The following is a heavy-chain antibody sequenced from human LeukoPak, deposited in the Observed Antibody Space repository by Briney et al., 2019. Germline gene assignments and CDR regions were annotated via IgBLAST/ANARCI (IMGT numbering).Heavy chain of an antibody. CDR3: AKHYMGSYDNRGLDY. CDR2: INHSGST. CDR1: GGSSSGYY. Sequence: SETLSLTCAVYGGSSSGYYWSWIRQPPGKGLEWIGEINHSGSTYYNPSVESRVTISVDTSKNQFSLKLSSVTAADTAVYYCAKHYMGSYDNRGLDYWGQGTLVTVSS. V-gene: IGHV4-34*01. J-gene: IGHJ4*02. D-gene: IGHD3-10*01.